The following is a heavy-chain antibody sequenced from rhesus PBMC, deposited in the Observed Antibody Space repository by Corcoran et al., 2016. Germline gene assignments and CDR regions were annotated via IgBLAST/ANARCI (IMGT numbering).Heavy chain of an antibody. J-gene: IGHJ4*01. V-gene: IGHV3-136*01. CDR1: GFTFSYYE. CDR3: ARHDYAV. D-gene: IGHD4-29*01. CDR2: ISYTGKTI. Sequence: EVQLVESGGGLVQPGGSLRLSCEASGFTFSYYEMDWIRQEPGKGLEWVSYISYTGKTIYYPDSVKGRFTISRDNAKNSLSLQMSSLRADDTAVYYCARHDYAVWGQGVLVTVSS.